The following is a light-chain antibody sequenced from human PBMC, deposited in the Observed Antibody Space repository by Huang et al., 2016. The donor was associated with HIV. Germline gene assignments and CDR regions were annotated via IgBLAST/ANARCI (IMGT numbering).Light chain of an antibody. J-gene: IGKJ5*01. CDR1: QDISNN. CDR2: DAS. CDR3: QQYDNFTPIT. V-gene: IGKV1-33*01. Sequence: DIQMTQSPSSLSASVGDRVTITFQASQDISNNLNWYQQKPGKAPKLLIYDASNLEKGVPARFSGSGSGTDFTFTISSLQPEDIATYYCQQYDNFTPITFGQGTRLEIK.